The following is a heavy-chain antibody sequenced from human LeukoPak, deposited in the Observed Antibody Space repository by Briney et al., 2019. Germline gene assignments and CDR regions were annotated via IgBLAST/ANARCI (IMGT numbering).Heavy chain of an antibody. CDR3: ARDRKGRIVVVPAAQPSYNWFDP. V-gene: IGHV7-4-1*02. D-gene: IGHD2-2*01. CDR1: GYTFTSYA. Sequence: GASVNVSCKASGYTFTSYAMNWVRQAPGQGLEWMGWMNTNTGNPTYAQGFTGRFVFSLDTSVSTAYLQISSLKAEDTAVYYCARDRKGRIVVVPAAQPSYNWFDPWGQGTLVTVSS. CDR2: MNTNTGNP. J-gene: IGHJ5*02.